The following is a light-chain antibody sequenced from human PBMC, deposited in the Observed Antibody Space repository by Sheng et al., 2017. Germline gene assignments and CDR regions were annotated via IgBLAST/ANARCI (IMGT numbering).Light chain of an antibody. CDR1: QSINDY. CDR3: QQYYSYPMS. V-gene: IGKV1-5*03. Sequence: DIQMTQSPSTLSASVGDRVTITCRASQSINDYLAWYQQKPGKAPKLLIYKASTLESGVPSRFSGSGSGTKFTLTITSLQPDDFATYYCQQYYSYPMSFGPGTKVDIK. J-gene: IGKJ3*01. CDR2: KAS.